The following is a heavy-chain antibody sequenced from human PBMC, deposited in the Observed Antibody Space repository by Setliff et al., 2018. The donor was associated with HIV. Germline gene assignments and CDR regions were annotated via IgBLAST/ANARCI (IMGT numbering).Heavy chain of an antibody. CDR3: ARLPQRSCCEFDY. D-gene: IGHD2-15*01. J-gene: IGHJ4*02. CDR2: IIPIFGTA. V-gene: IGHV1-69*13. CDR1: GGTFSSYA. Sequence: EASVKVSCKASGGTFSSYAISWVRQAPGQGLEWMGGIIPIFGTANYAQKFQGRVTITADESTSTAYMELSSLRSEDTAVYYCARLPQRSCCEFDYWGQGTLVTVSS.